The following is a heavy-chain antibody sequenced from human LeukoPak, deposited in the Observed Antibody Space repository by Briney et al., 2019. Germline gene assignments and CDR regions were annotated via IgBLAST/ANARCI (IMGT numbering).Heavy chain of an antibody. D-gene: IGHD3-10*01. J-gene: IGHJ4*02. V-gene: IGHV4-59*01. CDR3: ARRMVRGVIVYDY. CDR2: IYYSGST. Sequence: SETLSLTCTVSGGSISSYYWSWIRQPPGKGLEWIGYIYYSGSTNYNPSLKSRVTISVDTSKNQFSLKLSSVTAADTAVYYCARRMVRGVIVYDYWGQGILVTVSS. CDR1: GGSISSYY.